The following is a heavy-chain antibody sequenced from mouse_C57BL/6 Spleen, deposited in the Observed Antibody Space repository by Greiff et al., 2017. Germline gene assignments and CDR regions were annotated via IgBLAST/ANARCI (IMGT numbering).Heavy chain of an antibody. D-gene: IGHD3-1*01. CDR1: GYTFTDYE. CDR3: TGLDFDY. Sequence: VKLVESGAELVRPGASVTLSCKASGYTFTDYEMHWVKQTPVHGLEWIGAIDTETGGTAYNQKFKGKAILTADKSSSTAYMERRSLTSEDSAVYYCTGLDFDYWGQGTTRTVSS. CDR2: IDTETGGT. J-gene: IGHJ2*01. V-gene: IGHV1-15*01.